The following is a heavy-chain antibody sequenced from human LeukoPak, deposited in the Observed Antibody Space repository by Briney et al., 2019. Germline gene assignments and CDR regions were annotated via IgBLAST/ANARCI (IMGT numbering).Heavy chain of an antibody. D-gene: IGHD3-22*01. J-gene: IGHJ4*02. V-gene: IGHV5-51*01. CDR2: IYPGDSDT. CDR3: ARLYDSSGYYVY. Sequence: GESLKISCKGSGYSFTSYWIGWVRQMPGKGLEGMWIIYPGDSDTRYSPSFQGQVTISADKSLSTAYLQWSSLKASDTAMYYCARLYDSSGYYVYWGQGTLVTVSS. CDR1: GYSFTSYW.